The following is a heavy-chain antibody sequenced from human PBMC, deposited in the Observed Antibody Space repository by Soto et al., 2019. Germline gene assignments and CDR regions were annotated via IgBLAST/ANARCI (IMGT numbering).Heavy chain of an antibody. D-gene: IGHD6-6*01. V-gene: IGHV4-34*01. CDR3: ARTIAARARFDY. J-gene: IGHJ4*02. Sequence: QVQLQQWGAGLLKPSETLSLTCAVYGGSFSGYYWSWIRQPPGKGLEWIGEINHSGSTNYNPSLKSRVTISVDTSKNQFFLKLSSVTAADTAVYYCARTIAARARFDYWGQGTLVTVSS. CDR2: INHSGST. CDR1: GGSFSGYY.